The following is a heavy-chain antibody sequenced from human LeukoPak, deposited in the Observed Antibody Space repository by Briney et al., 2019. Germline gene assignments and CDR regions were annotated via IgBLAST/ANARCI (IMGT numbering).Heavy chain of an antibody. V-gene: IGHV4-59*01. J-gene: IGHJ3*02. Sequence: SETLSLTCAVYGGSFSGYYWSWIRQPPGKGLEWIGYIYYSGSTNYNPSLKSRVTISVDTSKNQFSLKLSSVTAADTAVYYCASYYYDSSGTDAFDIWGQGTMVTVSS. CDR3: ASYYYDSSGTDAFDI. D-gene: IGHD3-22*01. CDR1: GGSFSGYY. CDR2: IYYSGST.